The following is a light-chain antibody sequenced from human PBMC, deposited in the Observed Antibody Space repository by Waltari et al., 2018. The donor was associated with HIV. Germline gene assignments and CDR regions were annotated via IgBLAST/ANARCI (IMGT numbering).Light chain of an antibody. CDR3: QQRSNWPRT. V-gene: IGKV3-11*01. CDR2: DAS. J-gene: IGKJ1*01. Sequence: EIVLTQSPATLSLSPVHRDTLSCRASQSVSSYLAWYQQKPGQAPRLLIYDASNRATGIPVRFSGSGSGTDFTLTISSLEPEDFAVYYCQQRSNWPRTFGQGTKVEIK. CDR1: QSVSSY.